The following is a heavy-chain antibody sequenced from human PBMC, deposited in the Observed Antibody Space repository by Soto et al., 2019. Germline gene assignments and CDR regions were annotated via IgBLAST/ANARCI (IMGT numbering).Heavy chain of an antibody. CDR2: IYYSGST. V-gene: IGHV4-59*01. D-gene: IGHD3-9*01. CDR3: ARVVVSYYDILTGYHPTIGMDV. CDR1: GGSISSYY. Sequence: SETLSLTCTVSGGSISSYYWSWIRQPPGKGLEWIGYIYYSGSTNYNPSLNSRVTISVDTSKNQFSLKLSSVTAADTAVYYCARVVVSYYDILTGYHPTIGMDVWGQGTTVTVSS. J-gene: IGHJ6*02.